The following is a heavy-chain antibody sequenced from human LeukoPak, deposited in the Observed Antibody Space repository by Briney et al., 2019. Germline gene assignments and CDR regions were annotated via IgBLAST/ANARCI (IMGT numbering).Heavy chain of an antibody. J-gene: IGHJ4*02. Sequence: PGGSLRLSCAASGFAFSSYEMNWVRQAPGKGLEWVSYISGGGETMYYADSVKGRFTISRDNAKKSLYLQMNTLRAEDTAVYYCASVGLGVRKWSIDYWGQGTLVTVSS. CDR1: GFAFSSYE. V-gene: IGHV3-48*03. D-gene: IGHD2-15*01. CDR3: ASVGLGVRKWSIDY. CDR2: ISGGGETM.